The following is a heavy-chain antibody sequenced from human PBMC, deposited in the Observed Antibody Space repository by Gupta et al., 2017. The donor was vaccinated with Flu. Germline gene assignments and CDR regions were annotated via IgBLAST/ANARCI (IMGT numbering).Heavy chain of an antibody. J-gene: IGHJ3*02. CDR3: TTPDPYSYDSSGYYHDAFDI. CDR2: IKIITDGGTT. D-gene: IGHD3-22*01. Sequence: EWVGRIKIITDGGTTDYAAPLKGRFTISRDDSKNTLYLQMNSLKTEDTAVYYCTTPDPYSYDSSGYYHDAFDIWGQGTMVTVSS. V-gene: IGHV3-15*01.